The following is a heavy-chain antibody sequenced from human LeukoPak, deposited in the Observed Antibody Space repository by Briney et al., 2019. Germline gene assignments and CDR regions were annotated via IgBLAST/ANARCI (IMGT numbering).Heavy chain of an antibody. CDR3: NTFNWNSPFDY. CDR1: GFTFSDAW. D-gene: IGHD1-20*01. CDR2: IRSKTSGGTT. J-gene: IGHJ4*02. V-gene: IGHV3-15*01. Sequence: GGSLRLSCTASGFTFSDAWVTWVRQAPGKGLGWVGRIRSKTSGGTTDYAAPVNGRFTISRDDSKNTIFLQMNSLKTVDTAVYYCNTFNWNSPFDYWGQGTLVTVSS.